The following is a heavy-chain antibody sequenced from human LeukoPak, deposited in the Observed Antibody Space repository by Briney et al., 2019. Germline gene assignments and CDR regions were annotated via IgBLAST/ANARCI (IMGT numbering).Heavy chain of an antibody. D-gene: IGHD6-13*01. CDR1: GYTLTELS. J-gene: IGHJ2*01. V-gene: IGHV1-24*01. CDR2: FDPEDGET. CDR3: ATVLSDSSQPIWYFDL. Sequence: ASVKVSCKVSGYTLTELSMHWVRQAPGKGLEWMGGFDPEDGETIYAQKFQGRVTMTEDTSTDTAYMELSSLRSEDTAVYYCATVLSDSSQPIWYFDLWGRGTLVTVSS.